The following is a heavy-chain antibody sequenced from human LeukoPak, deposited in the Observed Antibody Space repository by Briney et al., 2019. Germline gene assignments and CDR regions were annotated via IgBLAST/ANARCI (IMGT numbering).Heavy chain of an antibody. CDR2: ISSSSSTI. CDR1: GFTFSSYS. CDR3: ARRGYCSGGSCYGVGSSAFDI. Sequence: GGSLLLSCAASGFTFSSYSMNWGRQAPGKGREGVSYISSSSSTIYYADSVKGRFTISRDNAKNSLYLQMNSLRAEDTAVYYCARRGYCSGGSCYGVGSSAFDIWGQGTMVTVSS. J-gene: IGHJ3*02. D-gene: IGHD2-15*01. V-gene: IGHV3-48*04.